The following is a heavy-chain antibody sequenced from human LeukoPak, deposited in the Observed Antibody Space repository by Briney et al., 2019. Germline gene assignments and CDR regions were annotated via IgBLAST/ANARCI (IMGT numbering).Heavy chain of an antibody. Sequence: GGTLRLSCAASGFIFSDYGMSWVRQAPGKGLEWVSAVSGSGGNTFYADSVKGRFTISRDNSKNTLYLQMNSLKSEDTAVYYCTWIQKVVGGFDFWGHGTMVTVSS. V-gene: IGHV3-23*01. CDR2: VSGSGGNT. CDR1: GFIFSDYG. D-gene: IGHD5-18*01. J-gene: IGHJ3*01. CDR3: TWIQKVVGGFDF.